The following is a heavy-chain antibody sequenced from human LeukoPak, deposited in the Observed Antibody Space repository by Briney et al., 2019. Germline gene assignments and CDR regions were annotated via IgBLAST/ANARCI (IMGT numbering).Heavy chain of an antibody. Sequence: EASVKVSCKASGGTFSSYAFSWVRQAPGQGLEWMGGIIPIFGTANYAQKFQGRVTITTDESTSTAYMELSSLRSEDTAVYYCARDQPMYSAFDYWGQGTLVTVSS. CDR1: GGTFSSYA. CDR2: IIPIFGTA. V-gene: IGHV1-69*05. CDR3: ARDQPMYSAFDY. J-gene: IGHJ4*02. D-gene: IGHD2-21*01.